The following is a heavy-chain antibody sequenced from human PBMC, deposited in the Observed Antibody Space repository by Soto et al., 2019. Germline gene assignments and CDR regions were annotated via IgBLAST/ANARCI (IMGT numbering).Heavy chain of an antibody. V-gene: IGHV1-18*01. CDR3: AREYPIVVVQVAIRRMGMDV. CDR1: GYTFTSYG. Sequence: ASVKVSCKASGYTFTSYGISWVRQAPGQGLEWMGWISAYNGNTNYAQKLQGRVTMTTDTSTSTAYMELRSLRSDDTAVYYCAREYPIVVVQVAIRRMGMDVCGQGTTVTVSS. CDR2: ISAYNGNT. J-gene: IGHJ6*02. D-gene: IGHD2-2*02.